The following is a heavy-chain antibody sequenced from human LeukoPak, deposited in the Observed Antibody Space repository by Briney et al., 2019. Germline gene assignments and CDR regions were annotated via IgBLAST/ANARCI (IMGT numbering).Heavy chain of an antibody. V-gene: IGHV1-69*05. Sequence: SVKVSCKASGGTFSSYAISWVRQAPGQGLEWMGGIIPIFGTANYAQKFQGRVTITTDESTSTAYMELSSLGSEDTAVYYCARDSGGAAAGSYFDYWGQGTLVTVSS. D-gene: IGHD6-13*01. CDR3: ARDSGGAAAGSYFDY. CDR1: GGTFSSYA. CDR2: IIPIFGTA. J-gene: IGHJ4*02.